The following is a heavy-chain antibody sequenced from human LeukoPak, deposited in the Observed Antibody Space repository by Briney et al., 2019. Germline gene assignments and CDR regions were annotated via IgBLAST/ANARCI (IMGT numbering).Heavy chain of an antibody. CDR3: AKSGVVVPAAMPVPFDY. D-gene: IGHD2-2*01. CDR2: ISYDGSNK. CDR1: GFTFSSYG. V-gene: IGHV3-30*18. J-gene: IGHJ4*02. Sequence: GRSLRLSCAASGFTFSSYGMHWVRQAPGKGLEWVAVISYDGSNKYYADSVKGRFTISRDNSKNTLYLQMNSLRAEDTAVYYCAKSGVVVPAAMPVPFDYWGQGTLVTVSS.